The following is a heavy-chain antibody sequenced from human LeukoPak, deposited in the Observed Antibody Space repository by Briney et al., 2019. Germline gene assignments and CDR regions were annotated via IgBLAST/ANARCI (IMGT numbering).Heavy chain of an antibody. CDR1: GYTFTNYY. V-gene: IGHV1-46*01. Sequence: ASVTVSCTASGYTFTNYYICWVRQAPGQGLEWMGIINPSGGSTSYSQKFQGRVTMTRDTSTTTVYMELSSLRSEDTAVYYCGRDVTAVAGKVSDYWGQGTLVTVSS. D-gene: IGHD6-19*01. CDR3: GRDVTAVAGKVSDY. J-gene: IGHJ4*02. CDR2: INPSGGST.